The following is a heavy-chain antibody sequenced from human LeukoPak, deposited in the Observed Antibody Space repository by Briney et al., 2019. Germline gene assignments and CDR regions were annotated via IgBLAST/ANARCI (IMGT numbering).Heavy chain of an antibody. V-gene: IGHV4-59*01. D-gene: IGHD4-23*01. Sequence: SETLSLTCTVSGGSISSYYWSWLRQPPGKGLEWIGYIYYSGSTNYNPSRKSRVTISVDTSKNQFSLKLSSVTAADTAVYYCASDYGGNSPSYYYGMDVWGQGTTVTVSS. J-gene: IGHJ6*02. CDR1: GGSISSYY. CDR2: IYYSGST. CDR3: ASDYGGNSPSYYYGMDV.